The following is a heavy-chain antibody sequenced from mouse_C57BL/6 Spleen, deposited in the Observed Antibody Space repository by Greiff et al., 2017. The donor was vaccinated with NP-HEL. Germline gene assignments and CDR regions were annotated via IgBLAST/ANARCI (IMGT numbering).Heavy chain of an antibody. Sequence: QVQLQQPGAELVKPGASVKLSCKASGYTFTSYWMHWVKQRPGQGLEWIGMIHPNSGSTNYNEKFKSKATLTVDKSSSTAYMQLSSLTSEDSAVYYCAREAYYDWFAYWGQGTLVTVSA. V-gene: IGHV1-64*01. CDR1: GYTFTSYW. CDR2: IHPNSGST. D-gene: IGHD2-10*01. CDR3: AREAYYDWFAY. J-gene: IGHJ3*01.